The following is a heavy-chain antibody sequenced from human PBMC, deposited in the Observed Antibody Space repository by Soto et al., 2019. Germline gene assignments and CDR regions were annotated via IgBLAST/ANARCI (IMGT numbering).Heavy chain of an antibody. Sequence: GGSLRLSCTASGFTFGDYAMSWFRQAPGKGLEWVGFIRSKAYGGTKEYAGSVKGRFTISRDDAKSMANLQLKSLKNEDTAVYYCTNIFWGNIVVVPAALYDAFDIWGQGTMVTVSS. CDR3: TNIFWGNIVVVPAALYDAFDI. D-gene: IGHD2-2*01. CDR1: GFTFGDYA. CDR2: IRSKAYGGTK. J-gene: IGHJ3*02. V-gene: IGHV3-49*03.